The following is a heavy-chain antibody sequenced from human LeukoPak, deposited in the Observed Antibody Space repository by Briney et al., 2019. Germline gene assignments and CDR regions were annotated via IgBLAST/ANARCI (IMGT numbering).Heavy chain of an antibody. V-gene: IGHV3-48*03. CDR1: GFTFSSYE. D-gene: IGHD5-18*01. Sequence: PGGSLRLSCAASGFTFSSYEMNWVRQAPGKGLEWVSYISSSGSTIYYADSVKGRFTISRDNAKNSLYLQMNSLRAEDTAVYYCASNVDTAMVTRYHYYYMDVWGKGTTVTVSS. CDR3: ASNVDTAMVTRYHYYYMDV. CDR2: ISSSGSTI. J-gene: IGHJ6*03.